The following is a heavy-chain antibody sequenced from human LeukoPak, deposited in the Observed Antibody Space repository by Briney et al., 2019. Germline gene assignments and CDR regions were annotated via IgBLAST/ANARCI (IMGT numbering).Heavy chain of an antibody. J-gene: IGHJ4*02. D-gene: IGHD6-19*01. CDR2: INGDGSST. V-gene: IGHV3-74*01. Sequence: GGSLRLSCAASGFTFSTSWMHWVRQAPGKGLVWVSRINGDGSSTTYADSVKGRFTISRDNAKNTLYLQMNSLRAEDTAVYYCARDVQAGPGYWGQGSLVTVSS. CDR3: ARDVQAGPGY. CDR1: GFTFSTSW.